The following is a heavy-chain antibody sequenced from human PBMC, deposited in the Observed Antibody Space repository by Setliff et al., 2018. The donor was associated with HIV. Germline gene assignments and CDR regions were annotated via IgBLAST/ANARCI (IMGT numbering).Heavy chain of an antibody. D-gene: IGHD2-21*02. J-gene: IGHJ1*01. CDR3: AVVGTYCGGDCYSVTEYFQH. CDR1: GGPISSHY. V-gene: IGHV4-59*11. Sequence: SETLSLTCTVSGGPISSHYWSWIRPPPGKGLEWIGSIYYSGSTNYNPSRKSRVTISVDTSKNQFSLKLSSVTAADPAVYYCAVVGTYCGGDCYSVTEYFQHWGQGTLVTVSS. CDR2: IYYSGST.